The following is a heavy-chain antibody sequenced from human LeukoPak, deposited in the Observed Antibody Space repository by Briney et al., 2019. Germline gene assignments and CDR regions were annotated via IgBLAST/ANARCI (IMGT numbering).Heavy chain of an antibody. V-gene: IGHV1-69*13. Sequence: ASVKVSCKASGGTFSSYAISWVRQAPGQGLEWMGGIIPIFGTANYAQKFQGRVTITADESTSTAYMELSSLRSEDTAVYYCARRYTSGWYLDFWGQGTLVTVSS. CDR3: ARRYTSGWYLDF. D-gene: IGHD6-25*01. CDR2: IIPIFGTA. CDR1: GGTFSSYA. J-gene: IGHJ4*02.